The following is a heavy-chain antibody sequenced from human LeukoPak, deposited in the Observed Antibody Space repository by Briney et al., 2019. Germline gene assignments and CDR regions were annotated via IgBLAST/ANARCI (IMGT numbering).Heavy chain of an antibody. CDR3: ARDRRRSGRLDFDY. J-gene: IGHJ4*02. CDR2: INPNSGGT. Sequence: ASVKVSCKASGYTFTSYGISWVRQAPGQGLEWMGWINPNSGGTNYAQKFQGWVTMTRDTSISTAYMELSRLRSDDTAVYYCARDRRRSGRLDFDYWGQGTLVTVSS. CDR1: GYTFTSYG. V-gene: IGHV1-2*04. D-gene: IGHD6-19*01.